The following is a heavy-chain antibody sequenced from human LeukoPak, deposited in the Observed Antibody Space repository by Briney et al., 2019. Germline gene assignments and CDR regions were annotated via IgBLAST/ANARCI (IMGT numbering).Heavy chain of an antibody. CDR2: IIPIFGTA. CDR1: GGTFSSYA. J-gene: IGHJ4*02. CDR3: ARVTGDYGGNGPFDY. D-gene: IGHD4-23*01. V-gene: IGHV1-69*06. Sequence: SVKVSCKASGGTFSSYAISWVRQAPGQGLEWMGGIIPIFGTANYAQKFQGRVTITADKSTSTAYMELSSLRSEDTAVYYCARVTGDYGGNGPFDYWGQGTLVTVSS.